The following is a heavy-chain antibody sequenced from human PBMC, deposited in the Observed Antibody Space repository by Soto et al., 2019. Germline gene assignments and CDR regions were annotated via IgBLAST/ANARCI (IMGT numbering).Heavy chain of an antibody. CDR2: INHSGST. Sequence: SETLSLTCAVYGGSFSGYYWRWIRQPPGKGLEWIGEINHSGSTNYNPSLKSRVTISVDTSKNQFSLKLSSVTAADTAVYYCARGQAAWWSQLLPDGEYYYGMDVWGQGTTVTVSS. CDR3: ARGQAAWWSQLLPDGEYYYGMDV. J-gene: IGHJ6*02. V-gene: IGHV4-34*01. CDR1: GGSFSGYY. D-gene: IGHD2-2*01.